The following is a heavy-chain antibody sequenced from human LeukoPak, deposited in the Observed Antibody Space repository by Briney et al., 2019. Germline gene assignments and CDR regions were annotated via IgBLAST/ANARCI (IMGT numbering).Heavy chain of an antibody. Sequence: SETLSLTCSVSGGSISTYYWTWLRQAPGKGLEWIGFVYYSGNTKYNPSLQSRVTISLDTSKNQFSLKLSSVTAADTAVYYCARTITMIRGVIIRSAFDIWGQGTMVTVSS. CDR1: GGSISTYY. D-gene: IGHD3-10*01. V-gene: IGHV4-59*08. J-gene: IGHJ3*02. CDR3: ARTITMIRGVIIRSAFDI. CDR2: VYYSGNT.